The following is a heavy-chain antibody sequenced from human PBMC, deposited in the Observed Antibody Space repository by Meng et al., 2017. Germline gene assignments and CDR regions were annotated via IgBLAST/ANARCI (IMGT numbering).Heavy chain of an antibody. CDR1: GGSISSSNW. D-gene: IGHD2-15*01. CDR2: IYHSGST. Sequence: QWRLRGPGPGRVRHWWTLSLPCAASGGSISSSNWWSWVRQPPGKGLEWIGEIYHSGSTNYNPSLKSRVTISVDKSKNQFSLKLSSVTAADTAVYYCARVVAATTLFLDYWGQGTLVTVSS. V-gene: IGHV4-4*02. CDR3: ARVVAATTLFLDY. J-gene: IGHJ4*02.